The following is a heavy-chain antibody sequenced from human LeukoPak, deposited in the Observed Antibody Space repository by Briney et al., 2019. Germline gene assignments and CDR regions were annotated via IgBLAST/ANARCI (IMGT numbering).Heavy chain of an antibody. V-gene: IGHV3-48*01. CDR3: AKHQLVGPYYFDY. D-gene: IGHD6-13*01. CDR1: GFPFSSFS. CDR2: ISSSSSTI. J-gene: IGHJ4*02. Sequence: GGALRLSCGASGFPFSSFSIKWGRPAPGKGGEGGSYISSSSSTIYYADSVKGRFTISRDNSKNTLYLRMNSLRAEDSAVYFCAKHQLVGPYYFDYWGQGTLVTVSS.